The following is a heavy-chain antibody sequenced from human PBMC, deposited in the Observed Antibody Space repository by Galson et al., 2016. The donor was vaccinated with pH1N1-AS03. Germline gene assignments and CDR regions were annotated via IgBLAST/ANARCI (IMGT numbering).Heavy chain of an antibody. V-gene: IGHV1-69*06. Sequence: SVKVSCKASGGTFSSSAVGWVRQAPGQGLEWMGGILPIFGTANYAQKFQARLSITADKSTNTAYLELTSLRSYDTAVYYCSKSPMDTYHLDGWGQGTPVTVSS. J-gene: IGHJ6*02. CDR1: GGTFSSSA. CDR3: SKSPMDTYHLDG. D-gene: IGHD5-18*01. CDR2: ILPIFGTA.